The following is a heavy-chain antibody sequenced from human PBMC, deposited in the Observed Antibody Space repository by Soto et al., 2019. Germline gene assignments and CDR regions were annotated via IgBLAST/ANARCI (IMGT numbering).Heavy chain of an antibody. CDR1: GFTFSSYA. CDR2: ISGSGGSI. CDR3: AKGRIAIVVVIAATYDY. V-gene: IGHV3-23*01. D-gene: IGHD2-15*01. J-gene: IGHJ4*02. Sequence: GGSLRLSCVASGFTFSSYAMSWVRQAPGKGLEWVSVISGSGGSIYYADSVKGRFTISRDNSKNTLYLQMNNLRAEDTAVYYCAKGRIAIVVVIAATYDYWGQGTLVTVSS.